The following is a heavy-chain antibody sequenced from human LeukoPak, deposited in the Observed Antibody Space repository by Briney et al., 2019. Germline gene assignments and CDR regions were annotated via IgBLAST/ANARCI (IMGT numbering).Heavy chain of an antibody. CDR2: MNPNSGNT. CDR3: AKDAVGYSYGSPRYFDY. J-gene: IGHJ4*02. CDR1: GYTFTSYD. D-gene: IGHD5-18*01. V-gene: IGHV1-8*01. Sequence: ASVKVSCKASGYTFTSYDINWVRQATGQGLEWMGWMNPNSGNTGYAQKFQGRVTMTRNTSISTAYMELSSLRSEDTAVYYCAKDAVGYSYGSPRYFDYWGQGTLVTVSS.